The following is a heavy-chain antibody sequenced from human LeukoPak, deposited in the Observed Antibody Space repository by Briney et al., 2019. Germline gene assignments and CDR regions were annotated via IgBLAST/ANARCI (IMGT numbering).Heavy chain of an antibody. CDR2: IRSKAYGGTT. CDR3: TRLGDRGVFDY. J-gene: IGHJ4*02. V-gene: IGHV3-49*04. D-gene: IGHD3-10*01. CDR1: GFTFSSYG. Sequence: GGTLRLSCAVSGFTFSSYGMSWVRQAPGKGLEWVGFIRSKAYGGTTEYAASVKGRFTISRDDSKSIAFLQMNSLKTEDTAVYYCTRLGDRGVFDYWGQGTLVTVSS.